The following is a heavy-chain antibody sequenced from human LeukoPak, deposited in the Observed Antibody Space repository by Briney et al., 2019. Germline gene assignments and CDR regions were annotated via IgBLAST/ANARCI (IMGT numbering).Heavy chain of an antibody. CDR3: ASGDCSSTSCYNWGFDP. V-gene: IGHV3-30-3*01. D-gene: IGHD2-2*01. CDR1: GFTFSSYA. CDR2: ISYDGSNK. Sequence: GRSLRLSCAASGFTFSSYAMHWVRQAPGKGLEWVAVISYDGSNKYYADSVKGRFTISRDNSKNTLYPQMNSLRAEDTAVYYCASGDCSSTSCYNWGFDPWGQGTLVTVSS. J-gene: IGHJ5*02.